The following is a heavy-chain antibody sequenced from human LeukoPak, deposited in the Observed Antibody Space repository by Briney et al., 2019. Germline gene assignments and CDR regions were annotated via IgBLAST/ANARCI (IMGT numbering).Heavy chain of an antibody. CDR1: GYTFTGYY. CDR3: AIPARKGVVAIDY. CDR2: INPNSGGT. V-gene: IGHV1-2*06. D-gene: IGHD2-15*01. Sequence: ASVKVSCKASGYTFTGYYMHWVRQAPGQGLEWMGRINPNSGGTNYAQKFQGRVTMTRDTSISIAYMELSRLRSDDTAVYYCAIPARKGVVAIDYWGQGTLVTVSS. J-gene: IGHJ4*02.